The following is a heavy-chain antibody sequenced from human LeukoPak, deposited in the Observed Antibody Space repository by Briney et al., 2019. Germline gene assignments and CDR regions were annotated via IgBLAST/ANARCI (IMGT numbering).Heavy chain of an antibody. Sequence: SETLSLTCTVSGGSINSYYWGWIRQPAGKGLEWIGRIYTTGSTTYNPSLESRVTMSVDTSKNQFSLKLTSVTAADTAMYYCARAGYTISYYSLDYWGQGTLVTVSS. J-gene: IGHJ4*02. V-gene: IGHV4-4*07. CDR1: GGSINSYY. CDR3: ARAGYTISYYSLDY. D-gene: IGHD1-26*01. CDR2: IYTTGST.